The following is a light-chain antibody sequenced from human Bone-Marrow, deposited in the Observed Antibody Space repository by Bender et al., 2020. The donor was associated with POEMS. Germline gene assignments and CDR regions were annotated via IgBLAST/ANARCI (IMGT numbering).Light chain of an antibody. CDR1: SRDVGSDNL. CDR3: CSYAGSSTPWV. Sequence: QSALTQPASVSGSPGQSITITCTGSSRDVGSDNLVSWFQLYSGKAPKVIIYDVNKRPSGVSDRFSGSKSGNTASLTISGLQAEDEADYYCCSYAGSSTPWVFGGGTKLTVL. V-gene: IGLV2-23*02. J-gene: IGLJ3*02. CDR2: DVN.